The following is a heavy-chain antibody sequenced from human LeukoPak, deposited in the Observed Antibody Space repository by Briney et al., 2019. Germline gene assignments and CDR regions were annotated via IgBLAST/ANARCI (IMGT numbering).Heavy chain of an antibody. J-gene: IGHJ4*02. CDR3: ARERQIAY. CDR1: GFTFSNYW. Sequence: PGRSLSLSCAVSGFTFSNYWLTWVRQAPGQGLEWVANIKQDGSEKHYVDSVKGRFTISRDNAKNSLYLQMNSLRAEDTAVYYCARERQIAYWGQGTLVTVSS. V-gene: IGHV3-7*01. CDR2: IKQDGSEK.